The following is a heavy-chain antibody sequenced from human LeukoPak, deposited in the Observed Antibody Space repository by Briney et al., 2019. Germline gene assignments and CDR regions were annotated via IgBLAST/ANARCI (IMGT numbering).Heavy chain of an antibody. V-gene: IGHV3-66*01. CDR1: GFTFRDYY. D-gene: IGHD6-13*01. Sequence: PGGSLRLSCAASGFTFRDYYMSWVRQAPGTGLEWVSVIYSGDNTYYADSVKGRFIISRDNSKNTLYLQMKSLRAEDTAVYYCARGYSSSWYGGADNYFDFWGQGTLVTVSS. J-gene: IGHJ4*02. CDR3: ARGYSSSWYGGADNYFDF. CDR2: IYSGDNT.